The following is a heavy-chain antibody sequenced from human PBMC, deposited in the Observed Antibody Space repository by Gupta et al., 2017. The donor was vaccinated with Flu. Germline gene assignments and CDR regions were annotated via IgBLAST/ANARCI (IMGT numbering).Heavy chain of an antibody. CDR1: GFTFSSYE. Sequence: EVQLVQSGGGLVQPGGSLRLTCTAAGFTFSSYEMNWVRQAPGEGLECVSHIGSGGSDIYYADAVKGRFTISRDNAKNSVYLQMKRMRGEDTAIYFYASARSGWDAGRVYWCQGPLVTDCS. J-gene: IGHJ4*02. D-gene: IGHD6-19*01. V-gene: IGHV3-48*03. CDR2: IGSGGSDI. CDR3: ASARSGWDAGRVY.